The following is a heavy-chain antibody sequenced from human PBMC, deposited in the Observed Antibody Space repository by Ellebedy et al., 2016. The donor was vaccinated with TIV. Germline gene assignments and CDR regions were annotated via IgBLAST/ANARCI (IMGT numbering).Heavy chain of an antibody. CDR2: LSYDGSNE. CDR3: ARDGVLTGAFDL. D-gene: IGHD3-9*01. J-gene: IGHJ3*01. CDR1: GFSFSTSA. V-gene: IGHV3-30-3*01. Sequence: GESLKISXATSGFSFSTSAMHWVRQAPGKGLQWVAVLSYDGSNEYYGDSVKGRFTISRDISKNTLYLHMNSLRPDDTAVYYCARDGVLTGAFDLWGQGTMLTVSS.